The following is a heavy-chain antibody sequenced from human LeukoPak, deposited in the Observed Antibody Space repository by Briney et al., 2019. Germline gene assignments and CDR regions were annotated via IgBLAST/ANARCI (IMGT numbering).Heavy chain of an antibody. V-gene: IGHV4-34*01. J-gene: IGHJ3*02. D-gene: IGHD3-10*01. CDR1: GGSIRSYY. Sequence: PSETLSLTCAVSGGSIRSYYWSWIRQPPGEGLEWIGEINHSGNTNYNPSLKSRVTISVDTSTSQFSLRLKSLTAADTAVYYCARRVRGVNDAFDIWGRGTMVTVSS. CDR3: ARRVRGVNDAFDI. CDR2: INHSGNT.